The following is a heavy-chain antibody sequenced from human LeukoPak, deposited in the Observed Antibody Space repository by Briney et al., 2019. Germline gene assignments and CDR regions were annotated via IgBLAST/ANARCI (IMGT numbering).Heavy chain of an antibody. Sequence: SETLSLTCTVSGGSVSSGSYYWSWIRQPPGKGLECIGYIYYSGSTNYNPSLKSRVTISVDTSKNQFSLKLSSVTAADTAVYYCARFCGGDCYSAVHAFDIWGQGTMVTVSS. CDR2: IYYSGST. V-gene: IGHV4-61*01. CDR1: GGSVSSGSYY. D-gene: IGHD2-21*02. J-gene: IGHJ3*02. CDR3: ARFCGGDCYSAVHAFDI.